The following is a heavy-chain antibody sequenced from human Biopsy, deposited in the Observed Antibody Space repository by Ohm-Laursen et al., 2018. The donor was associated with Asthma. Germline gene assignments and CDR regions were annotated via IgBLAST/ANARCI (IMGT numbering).Heavy chain of an antibody. CDR3: VRGSSSWHHGPFHYYYGLDV. CDR2: IYYSGTT. J-gene: IGHJ6*02. V-gene: IGHV4-39*01. CDR1: SGSGGYMRRGNYY. Sequence: SDTLSLTCSLSSGSGGYMRRGNYYWGWIRQPPGKGLEWIGRIYYSGTTYYNPSLESRVTVSADTSKNQFSLKLTSVTAADTAVYYCVRGSSSWHHGPFHYYYGLDVWGQGTTATVSS. D-gene: IGHD6-13*01.